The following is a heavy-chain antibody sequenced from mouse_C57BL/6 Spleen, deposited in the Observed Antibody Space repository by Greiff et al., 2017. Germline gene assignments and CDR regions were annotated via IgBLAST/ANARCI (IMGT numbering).Heavy chain of an antibody. V-gene: IGHV5-4*03. CDR1: GFTFSSYA. Sequence: EVKVVESGGGLVKPGGSLKLSCAASGFTFSSYAMSWVRQTPEKRLEWVATISDGGSYTYYPDNVKGRFTISRDNAKNNLYLQMSHLKSEDTAMYYCARSYDYWGQGTLVTVSA. D-gene: IGHD2-3*01. J-gene: IGHJ3*01. CDR2: ISDGGSYT. CDR3: ARSYDY.